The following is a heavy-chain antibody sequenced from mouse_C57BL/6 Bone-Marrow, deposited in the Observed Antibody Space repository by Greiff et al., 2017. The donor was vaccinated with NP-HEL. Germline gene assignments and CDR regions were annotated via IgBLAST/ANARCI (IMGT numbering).Heavy chain of an antibody. D-gene: IGHD2-5*01. CDR1: GYTFTSYW. CDR3: ARSTYSTYAMDY. Sequence: QVHVKQSGAELVKPGASVKLSCKASGYTFTSYWMHWVKQRPGQGLEWIGMIHPNSGSTNYNEKFKSKATLTVDKSSSTAYMQLSSLTSEDSAVYYCARSTYSTYAMDYWGQGTSVTVSS. J-gene: IGHJ4*01. CDR2: IHPNSGST. V-gene: IGHV1-64*01.